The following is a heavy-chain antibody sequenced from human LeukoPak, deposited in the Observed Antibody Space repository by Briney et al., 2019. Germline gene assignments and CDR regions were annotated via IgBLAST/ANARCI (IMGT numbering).Heavy chain of an antibody. V-gene: IGHV4-59*01. Sequence: PSETLSLTCTVSGGSISSYYWSWIRQPPGKGLEWIGYIYYSGSTNYNPSLKSRVTISVDTSKNQFSLKLSSVTAADTAVYYCARDQYCSGGSCYGMDVWGQGTTVTVSS. CDR2: IYYSGST. D-gene: IGHD2-15*01. CDR3: ARDQYCSGGSCYGMDV. J-gene: IGHJ6*02. CDR1: GGSISSYY.